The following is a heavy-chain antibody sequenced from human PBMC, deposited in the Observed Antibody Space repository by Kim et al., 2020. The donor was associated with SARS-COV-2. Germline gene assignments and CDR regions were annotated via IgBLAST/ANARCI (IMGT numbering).Heavy chain of an antibody. CDR2: IYYSGST. D-gene: IGHD6-13*01. CDR3: AKVGAADSFDY. CDR1: GGSVTNYF. J-gene: IGHJ4*02. V-gene: IGHV4-59*02. Sequence: SETLSLTCTVSGGSVTNYFWNWLRQPPGKGLEWIGYIYYSGSTNYNPSLKSRVTISVDTSKNQFSLKLSSVTTADTAVYYCAKVGAADSFDYWGQGTLVTVSS.